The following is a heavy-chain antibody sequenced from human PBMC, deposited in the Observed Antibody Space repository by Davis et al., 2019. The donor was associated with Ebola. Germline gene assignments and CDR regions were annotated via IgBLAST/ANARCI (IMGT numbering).Heavy chain of an antibody. D-gene: IGHD4/OR15-4a*01. J-gene: IGHJ4*02. CDR2: IIPIFGTA. Sequence: SVKVSCKASGYTFTSYGISWVRQAPGQGLEWMGGIIPIFGTANYAQKFQGRVTITADESTSTAYMELSSLRFEDTAVYYCARHEYMVRATKTHFDYWGQGTLVTVSS. CDR3: ARHEYMVRATKTHFDY. V-gene: IGHV1-69*13. CDR1: GYTFTSYG.